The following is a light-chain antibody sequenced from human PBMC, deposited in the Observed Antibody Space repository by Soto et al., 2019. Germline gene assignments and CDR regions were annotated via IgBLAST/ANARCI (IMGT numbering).Light chain of an antibody. CDR3: NSYTGSSTLV. CDR2: NVY. J-gene: IGLJ2*01. CDR1: SSDVGGYNF. V-gene: IGLV2-14*03. Sequence: QSVLTQPASVSGSPGQSITISCTGTSSDVGGYNFVSWYQQHPGKAPKLMLYNVYDRPSGISHRFSGSRSGNTASLTISGRQAEDEAHYYCNSYTGSSTLVFGGGTKLTVL.